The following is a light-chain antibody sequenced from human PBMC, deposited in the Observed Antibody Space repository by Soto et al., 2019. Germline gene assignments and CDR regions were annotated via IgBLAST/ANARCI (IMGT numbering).Light chain of an antibody. CDR1: QGISSW. Sequence: DIQMTQSPSSLSASLGDRVTITCRASQGISSWLAWYQQKPGKAPKLLIYAASSLQSGVPSRFSGSGSGTDFTLTISSLEPEDFAVYYCQQRSNWPPTWTFGQGTKVDIK. CDR2: AAS. CDR3: QQRSNWPPTWT. J-gene: IGKJ1*01. V-gene: IGKV1-12*01.